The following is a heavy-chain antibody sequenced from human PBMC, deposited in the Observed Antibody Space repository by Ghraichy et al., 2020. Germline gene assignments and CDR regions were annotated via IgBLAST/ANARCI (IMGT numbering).Heavy chain of an antibody. J-gene: IGHJ3*02. CDR3: TTDPMIVVVITLNDAFDI. V-gene: IGHV3-7*03. CDR2: IKQDGTEE. D-gene: IGHD3-22*01. CDR1: GFTFSNYW. Sequence: GESLNISCAASGFTFSNYWMNWVRQAPGKGLEWVANIKQDGTEEYYVDSVKGRFTISRDDSKNTLYLQMNSLKTEDTAVYYCTTDPMIVVVITLNDAFDIWGQGTMVTVSS.